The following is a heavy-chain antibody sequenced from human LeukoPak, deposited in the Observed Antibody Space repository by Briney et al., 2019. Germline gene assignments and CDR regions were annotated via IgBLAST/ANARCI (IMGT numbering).Heavy chain of an antibody. Sequence: ASVKVSCKASGYTFTSYYMHWVRQAPGQGLEWMGIINPSGGSTSYAQKFQGRVTMTRDMSISTAYMELSRLRSDDTAVYYCARGIVGATHTPPYYYYYMDVWGKGTTVTVSS. D-gene: IGHD1-26*01. CDR3: ARGIVGATHTPPYYYYYMDV. CDR1: GYTFTSYY. J-gene: IGHJ6*03. CDR2: INPSGGST. V-gene: IGHV1-46*01.